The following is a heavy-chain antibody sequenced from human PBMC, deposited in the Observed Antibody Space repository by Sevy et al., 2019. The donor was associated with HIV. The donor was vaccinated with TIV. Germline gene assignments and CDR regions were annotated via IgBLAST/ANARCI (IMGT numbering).Heavy chain of an antibody. Sequence: GGSLRLSCAASGFTFSSHWMTWVRQAPGKGLEWVANIKQDGSDKYYVDSVKGRFTISRDNGKNSLYLQMNSLRVEDPAVYYCARGGAAISWGLGTLVTVSS. V-gene: IGHV3-7*04. J-gene: IGHJ5*02. CDR3: ARGGAAIS. CDR1: GFTFSSHW. D-gene: IGHD3-3*01. CDR2: IKQDGSDK.